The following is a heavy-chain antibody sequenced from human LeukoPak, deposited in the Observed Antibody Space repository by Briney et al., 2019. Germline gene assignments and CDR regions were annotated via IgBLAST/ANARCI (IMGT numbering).Heavy chain of an antibody. J-gene: IGHJ3*02. CDR1: GGSISSYY. V-gene: IGHV4-4*07. Sequence: SETLSLTCTVSGGSISSYYWSWIRQPAGKGLEWIGRICTSGSTNYNPSLKSRVTMSVDTSKNQFSLKLSSVTAADTAVYYCARAEYDFWSGYPNAFDIWGQGTMVTVSS. CDR2: ICTSGST. CDR3: ARAEYDFWSGYPNAFDI. D-gene: IGHD3-3*01.